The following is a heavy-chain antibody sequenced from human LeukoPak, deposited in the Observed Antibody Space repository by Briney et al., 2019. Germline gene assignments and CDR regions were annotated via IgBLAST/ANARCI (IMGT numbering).Heavy chain of an antibody. J-gene: IGHJ2*01. D-gene: IGHD3-22*01. V-gene: IGHV3-21*04. CDR1: GSTFSSYN. CDR2: ISSSSTYI. CDR3: ARSQGGTMSLRHFDL. Sequence: GGSLRLSCAASGSTFSSYNMNWVRQAPGKGLEWVSSISSSSTYIYYADSVRGRFTISRDNAKNSLYLQMNSLRAEDTAVYYCARSQGGTMSLRHFDLWGRGTLVTVSS.